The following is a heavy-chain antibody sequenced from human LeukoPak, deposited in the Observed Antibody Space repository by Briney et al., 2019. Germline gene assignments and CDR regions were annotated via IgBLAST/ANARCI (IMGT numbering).Heavy chain of an antibody. Sequence: GGSLRLSCAASGFTFSKAWMSWVRQAPGKGLEWVGRIKSKSDHETTDYPAPVKGRLTISRDDSTNTVYLQMNSLKTEDTAVYYCTTIGTVTPWYYYGMDVWGQGTTVTVSS. V-gene: IGHV3-15*01. CDR3: TTIGTVTPWYYYGMDV. CDR2: IKSKSDHETT. D-gene: IGHD4-17*01. CDR1: GFTFSKAW. J-gene: IGHJ6*02.